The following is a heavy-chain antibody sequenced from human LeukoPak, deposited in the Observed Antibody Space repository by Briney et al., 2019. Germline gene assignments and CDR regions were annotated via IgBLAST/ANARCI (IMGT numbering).Heavy chain of an antibody. Sequence: ASVKVSCKASGYTFTSYYMHWVRQAPGQGLEWMGMINPSGGGTSYAQKFQGRVTMTRDTSTSTVYMELSSLRSEDTAVYYCASPEGGDYGDYYYMDVWGRGTTVTISS. V-gene: IGHV1-46*01. CDR3: ASPEGGDYGDYYYMDV. CDR2: INPSGGGT. D-gene: IGHD4-17*01. CDR1: GYTFTSYY. J-gene: IGHJ6*03.